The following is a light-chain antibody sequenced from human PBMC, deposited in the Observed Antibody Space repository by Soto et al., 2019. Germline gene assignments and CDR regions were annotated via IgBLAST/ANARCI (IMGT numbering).Light chain of an antibody. CDR1: QTISNW. CDR3: QHYNSHSAHA. CDR2: DAS. Sequence: DIQMTQSPSTLSASIGDRVTITCRASQTISNWLAWYQQKPGKPPRLLIYDASRSQTGVPSRFSGIGSGTEFTLTITSLQPDDVATYDCQHYNSHSAHAFGGGSKVELK. J-gene: IGKJ4*01. V-gene: IGKV1-5*01.